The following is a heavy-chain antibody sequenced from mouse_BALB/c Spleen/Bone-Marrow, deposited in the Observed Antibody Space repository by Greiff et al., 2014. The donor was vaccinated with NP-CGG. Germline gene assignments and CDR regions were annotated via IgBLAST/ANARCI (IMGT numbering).Heavy chain of an antibody. CDR3: GRSYGYDDWFAY. CDR1: GYSFTGYF. D-gene: IGHD2-2*01. Sequence: EFQLVESGPELVQPGASVKISCKASGYSFTGYFMNWVNQSHGKSLEWIGRINPYNGDTFYNQKFKGKATLTVDKSSSTAHMELLSLTSEDSAVYYCGRSYGYDDWFAYWGQGTLVTVSA. CDR2: INPYNGDT. J-gene: IGHJ3*01. V-gene: IGHV1-37*01.